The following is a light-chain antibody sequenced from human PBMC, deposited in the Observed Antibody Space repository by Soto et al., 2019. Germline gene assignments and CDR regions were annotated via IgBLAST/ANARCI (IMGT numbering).Light chain of an antibody. V-gene: IGLV2-23*01. Sequence: QSSLTQPRSVSGSPGQSITISCTGTSSDIGSYNLVSWYQHHPGKAPKFLIYEGTKRPSGVSSRFSGSKSANTASLTISGLQAEDEAYYYCCSYAGSSTYVFGTGTKVTVL. CDR1: SSDIGSYNL. CDR3: CSYAGSSTYV. CDR2: EGT. J-gene: IGLJ1*01.